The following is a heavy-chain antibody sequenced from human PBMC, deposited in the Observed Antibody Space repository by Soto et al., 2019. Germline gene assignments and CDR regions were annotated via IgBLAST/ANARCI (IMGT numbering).Heavy chain of an antibody. CDR2: VFYGGT. CDR3: ASYRGALYFES. J-gene: IGHJ4*01. D-gene: IGHD3-16*01. Sequence: SSETLSLTCSVSGRSMSSNYSSWIRQSPDKGLEWLGYVFYGGTDYNPSLGGRVSMSVETSKSQFSLKLTSVTVADTAVYYCASYRGALYFESWGPGIMVTVYS. CDR1: GRSMSSNY. V-gene: IGHV4-59*01.